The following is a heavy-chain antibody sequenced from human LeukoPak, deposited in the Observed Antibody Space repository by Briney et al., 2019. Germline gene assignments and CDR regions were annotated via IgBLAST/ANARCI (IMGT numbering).Heavy chain of an antibody. J-gene: IGHJ4*02. CDR1: GFTFSSYA. V-gene: IGHV3-23*01. CDR3: AGQPTIVVVQSDY. CDR2: ISGSGGST. Sequence: GGSLRLSCAAPGFTFSSYAMNWVRQAPGKGLEWVSVISGSGGSTYYADSVKGRFTISRDNSKNTLYLQMNSLRVEDTAVYYCAGQPTIVVVQSDYWGQGTLVTVSS. D-gene: IGHD3-22*01.